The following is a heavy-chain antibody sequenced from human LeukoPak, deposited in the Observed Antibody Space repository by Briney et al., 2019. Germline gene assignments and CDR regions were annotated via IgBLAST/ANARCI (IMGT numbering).Heavy chain of an antibody. CDR2: ISTSSTTI. V-gene: IGHV3-48*01. CDR3: AELGITMIGGV. J-gene: IGHJ6*04. CDR1: GFTVSSNY. D-gene: IGHD3-10*02. Sequence: GGSLRLSCAASGFTVSSNYMNWVRQAPGKGLEWLSYISTSSTTIYYADSVKGRFTISRDNAKNSLYLQMNSLRAEDTAVYYCAELGITMIGGVWGKGTTVTISS.